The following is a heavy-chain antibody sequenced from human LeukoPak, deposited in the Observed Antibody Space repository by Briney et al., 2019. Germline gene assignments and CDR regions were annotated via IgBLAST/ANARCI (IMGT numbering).Heavy chain of an antibody. V-gene: IGHV1-69*05. CDR1: GYTFTSYG. Sequence: ASVKVSCKASGYTFTSYGISWVRQAPGQGLEWMGGIIPIFGTANYAQKFQGRVTITTDESTSTAYMELSSLRSEDTAVYYCARTVEASYYGSGSYAFDIWGQGTMVTVSS. J-gene: IGHJ3*02. CDR2: IIPIFGTA. CDR3: ARTVEASYYGSGSYAFDI. D-gene: IGHD3-10*01.